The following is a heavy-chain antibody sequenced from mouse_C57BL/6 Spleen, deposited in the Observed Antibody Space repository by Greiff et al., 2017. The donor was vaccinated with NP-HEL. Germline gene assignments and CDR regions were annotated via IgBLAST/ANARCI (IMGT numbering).Heavy chain of an antibody. CDR1: GFTFSDYG. Sequence: EVKVVESGGGLVKPGGSLKLSCAASGFTFSDYGMHWVRQAPEKGLEWVAYISSGSRTIYYADTVKGRFTISRDNAKNTLFLQMTSLRSEDTAMYYCAMRDGLAYWGQGTLFTVSA. V-gene: IGHV5-17*01. J-gene: IGHJ3*01. CDR3: AMRDGLAY. CDR2: ISSGSRTI. D-gene: IGHD2-3*01.